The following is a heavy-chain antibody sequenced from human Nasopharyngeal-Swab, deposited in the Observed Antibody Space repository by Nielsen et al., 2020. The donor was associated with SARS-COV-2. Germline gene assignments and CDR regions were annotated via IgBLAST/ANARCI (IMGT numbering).Heavy chain of an antibody. D-gene: IGHD3-22*01. J-gene: IGHJ4*02. V-gene: IGHV1-46*01. CDR2: INPGGGST. Sequence: WVRQAPGQGLEWMGIINPGGGSTSYAQKFQGRVTMTRDTSTSTVYMELSSLRSEDTAVYYCARIDSSGPGGDYFDYWGQGTLVTVSS. CDR3: ARIDSSGPGGDYFDY.